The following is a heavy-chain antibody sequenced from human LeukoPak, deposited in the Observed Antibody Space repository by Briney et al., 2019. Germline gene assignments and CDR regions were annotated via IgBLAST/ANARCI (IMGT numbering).Heavy chain of an antibody. J-gene: IGHJ4*02. CDR1: GGSISSYY. D-gene: IGHD2-21*02. CDR2: IYYSGST. V-gene: IGHV4-59*08. CDR3: ARQTVTARSMYFDY. Sequence: SETLSLTCTVSGGSISSYYWSWIRQPPGKGLEWIGYIYYSGSTNYNPSLKSRVTISVDTSKNQFSLKLSSVTAADMAVYYCARQTVTARSMYFDYWGQGTLVTVSS.